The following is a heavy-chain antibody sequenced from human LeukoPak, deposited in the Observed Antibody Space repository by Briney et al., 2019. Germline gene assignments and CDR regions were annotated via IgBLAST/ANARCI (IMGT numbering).Heavy chain of an antibody. J-gene: IGHJ4*02. Sequence: GGSLRLSCAGSGFTFSSYSMSWVRQAPGKGPEWVANIRPDGTEQFYVDSVKGRFTVSRDNAKNLLYLQMNSLRAEDTALYYCARGASYWGQGTLVTVSS. CDR1: GFTFSSYS. V-gene: IGHV3-7*04. CDR2: IRPDGTEQ. CDR3: ARGASY.